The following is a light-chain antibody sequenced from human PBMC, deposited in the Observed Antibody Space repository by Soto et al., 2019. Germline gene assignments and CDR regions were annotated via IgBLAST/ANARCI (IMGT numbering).Light chain of an antibody. J-gene: IGLJ1*01. V-gene: IGLV1-44*01. CDR2: TNN. CDR3: AAWDDSLSAYV. Sequence: QSALTQPPSASGTPGQRVTIFCSGSTSNIGSNVVNWFQQLPGTAPKLLIYTNNLRPSGVPDRFSGSKSGTSASLAITGLQSDDESDYYCAAWDDSLSAYVFGTGTKLTVL. CDR1: TSNIGSNV.